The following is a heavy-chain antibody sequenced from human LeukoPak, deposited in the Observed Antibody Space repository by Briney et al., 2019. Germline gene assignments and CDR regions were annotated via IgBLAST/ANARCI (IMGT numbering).Heavy chain of an antibody. V-gene: IGHV3-7*01. CDR1: AFTFSNYW. D-gene: IGHD4-23*01. J-gene: IGHJ4*02. CDR3: ARDRGYSTFDY. Sequence: GGSLRLSCAASAFTFSNYWMSWVRQAPGKGLEWVANIKEDGGEINYVDSVKGRFTISRDNAKNSLYLHMNSLRVDDTAVYYCARDRGYSTFDYWGQGTLVTVSS. CDR2: IKEDGGEI.